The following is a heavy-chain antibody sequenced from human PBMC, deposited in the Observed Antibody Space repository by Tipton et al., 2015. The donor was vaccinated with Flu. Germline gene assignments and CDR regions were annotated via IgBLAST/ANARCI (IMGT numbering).Heavy chain of an antibody. D-gene: IGHD1-26*01. CDR1: GLTVSATF. CDR2: IYSGDRT. CDR3: ARDLGIVGPSDV. Sequence: SLRLSCAASGLTVSATFMSWVRQAPGKGLEWVSLIYSGDRTYYADSAKGRFTISRDSSKNTLYLQMNSLRTEDTAVYYCARDLGIVGPSDVWGQGVLVTVSS. J-gene: IGHJ4*02. V-gene: IGHV3-53*05.